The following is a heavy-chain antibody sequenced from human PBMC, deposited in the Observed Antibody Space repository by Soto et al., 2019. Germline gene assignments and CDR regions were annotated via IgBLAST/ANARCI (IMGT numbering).Heavy chain of an antibody. J-gene: IGHJ4*02. V-gene: IGHV4-4*02. Sequence: SETLSLTCAVSGGSISSSNWWGWVRQPPGKGLEWIGEIYHSGTTNYNPSLKSRVTISVDTSKNQFSLKLSSVTAADTAVYYCAGGTPLGVFGYWGQGTPVNVAS. CDR2: IYHSGTT. D-gene: IGHD2-8*01. CDR3: AGGTPLGVFGY. CDR1: GGSISSSNW.